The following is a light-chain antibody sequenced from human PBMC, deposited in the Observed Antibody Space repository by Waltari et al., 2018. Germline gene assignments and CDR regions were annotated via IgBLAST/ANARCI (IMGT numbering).Light chain of an antibody. V-gene: IGKV4-1*01. CDR1: QTVLYSDNNNY. CDR2: WAS. CDR3: QQYFGTPVT. Sequence: DIVMTQSPDSLAVSLGEKAPIRCKSSQTVLYSDNNNYLGWYQQKPGQPPKVLIKWASTREPGVPDRFVGSGSGTDFTLTINSLQAEDVAVYYCQQYFGTPVTFGQGTRLEIK. J-gene: IGKJ2*01.